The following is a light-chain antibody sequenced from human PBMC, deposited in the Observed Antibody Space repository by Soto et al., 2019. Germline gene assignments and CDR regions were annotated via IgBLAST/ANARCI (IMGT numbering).Light chain of an antibody. V-gene: IGKV1-27*01. CDR2: AAS. CDR1: QGIGNF. J-gene: IGKJ3*01. CDR3: QKYDSAPRT. Sequence: DIQMTQSPSSLSASLGDRVTITCRASQGIGNFLAWYQQKPGKVPKLLIYAASTLQSGVPSRFSGSGSGTDFTLTIGALQPEDVATYYCQKYDSAPRTFGPGTKVDIK.